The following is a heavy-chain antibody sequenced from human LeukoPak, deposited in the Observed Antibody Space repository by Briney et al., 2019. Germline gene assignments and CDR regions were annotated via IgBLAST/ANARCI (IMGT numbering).Heavy chain of an antibody. CDR2: ISAYNGNT. V-gene: IGHV1-18*01. CDR1: GYTFTSYG. CDR3: AREDAYYYYMDV. J-gene: IGHJ6*03. Sequence: ASVKVSCMASGYTFTSYGISWVRQAPGQGLEWMGWISAYNGNTNYAQKLQGRVTMTTDTSTSTAYMELRSLRSDDTAVYFCAREDAYYYYMDVRGQGTTVTVSS.